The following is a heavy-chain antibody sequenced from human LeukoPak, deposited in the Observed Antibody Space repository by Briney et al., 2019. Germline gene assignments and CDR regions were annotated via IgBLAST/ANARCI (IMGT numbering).Heavy chain of an antibody. Sequence: SETLSLTCTVSGDSINSYYWSWIRQTPEKGLEWIGYMSYSGRSDYGPSLKSRVTMSVDTSKNQFSLRMTSVTAADTAVYYCARHWVEWLRLYRFDPWGQGTLVTVSS. CDR1: GDSINSYY. CDR3: ARHWVEWLRLYRFDP. D-gene: IGHD5-12*01. CDR2: MSYSGRS. J-gene: IGHJ5*02. V-gene: IGHV4-59*08.